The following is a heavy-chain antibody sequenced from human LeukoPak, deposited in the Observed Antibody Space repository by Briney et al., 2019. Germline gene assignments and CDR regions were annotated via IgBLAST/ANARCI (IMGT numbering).Heavy chain of an antibody. CDR3: ARQGSMTRGGYWLDP. D-gene: IGHD3-10*01. CDR1: GASINTTNFY. CDR2: IHYTGRT. Sequence: SETLSLTCTVSGASINTTNFYWAWIRQPPGKGLESIGNIHYTGRTYSNASLNSRVTISVDTSKNQFSLKLTFVSAADTAVYYCARQGSMTRGGYWLDPWGRGTLVIVSS. J-gene: IGHJ5*02. V-gene: IGHV4-39*01.